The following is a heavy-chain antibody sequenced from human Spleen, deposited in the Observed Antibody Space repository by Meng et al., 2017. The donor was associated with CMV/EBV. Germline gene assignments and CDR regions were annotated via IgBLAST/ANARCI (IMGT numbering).Heavy chain of an antibody. D-gene: IGHD3-10*01. CDR2: LSASGGTA. V-gene: IGHV3-23*01. CDR1: GFSFSSYG. CDR3: AKEGRWFGEAYDY. J-gene: IGHJ4*02. Sequence: CAAFGFSFSSYGLSWVRQAPGKGLEWVSVLSASGGTAHYSDSVKGRFTISRDNSKSTLYLQMNSLRAEDSAVYYRAKEGRWFGEAYDYWGQGTLVTVSS.